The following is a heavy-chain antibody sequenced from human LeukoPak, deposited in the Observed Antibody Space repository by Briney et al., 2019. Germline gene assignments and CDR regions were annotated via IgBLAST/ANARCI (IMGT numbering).Heavy chain of an antibody. J-gene: IGHJ4*02. CDR3: ARLHHRYSSGPNPL. Sequence: GASVKVSCKASGYTFTGYYMHWVRQAPGQGLEWMGWINPNSGGTNYAQKFQGRVTMTRDTSISTAYMELSRLRSDDTAVYYCARLHHRYSSGPNPLWGQGTLVTVSS. V-gene: IGHV1-2*02. D-gene: IGHD6-19*01. CDR2: INPNSGGT. CDR1: GYTFTGYY.